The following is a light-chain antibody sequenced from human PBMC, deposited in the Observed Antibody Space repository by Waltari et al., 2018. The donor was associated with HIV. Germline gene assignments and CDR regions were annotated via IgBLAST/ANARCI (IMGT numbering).Light chain of an antibody. CDR3: QQYNNYPLT. V-gene: IGKV1-8*01. J-gene: IGKJ4*01. CDR2: TAS. CDR1: QSLRSY. Sequence: AIRMTQSPSSFSASTGARVTITCRASQSLRSYLAWYQQKPGKAPKLLIYTASTLQSGVPSRFSGSGSGTDFTLTISGLQPEDSATYYCQQYNNYPLTFGGGTKVEIK.